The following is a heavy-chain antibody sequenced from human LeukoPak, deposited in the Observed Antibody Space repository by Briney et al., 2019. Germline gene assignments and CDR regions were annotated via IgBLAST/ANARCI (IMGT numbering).Heavy chain of an antibody. D-gene: IGHD2-2*01. CDR2: IKQDGSDK. V-gene: IGHV3-7*05. CDR3: VSQTSAKAFDY. CDR1: GLTFSSYW. Sequence: PGGSLRLSCAASGLTFSSYWMSWVRRAPGKGLEWVANIKQDGSDKHYVDSVKGRFTGSRDNARKSLFLQMNSLTAEDTAVYYCVSQTSAKAFDYWGQGTLVTVSS. J-gene: IGHJ4*02.